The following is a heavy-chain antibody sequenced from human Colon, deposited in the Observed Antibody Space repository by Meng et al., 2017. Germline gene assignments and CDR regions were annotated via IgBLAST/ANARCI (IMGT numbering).Heavy chain of an antibody. CDR1: GCTFSSHA. Sequence: SSVKVSRKASGCTFSSHAISWVRQAPGQGLEWMGGIIPIFGTANYAQKFQGRVTITADKSTSTDYVELSSLGSEDTAVYYCASFPIAVGPAAIGNYYYYGMDVWGQGTTVTVSS. CDR2: IIPIFGTA. J-gene: IGHJ6*02. CDR3: ASFPIAVGPAAIGNYYYYGMDV. D-gene: IGHD2-2*01. V-gene: IGHV1-69*06.